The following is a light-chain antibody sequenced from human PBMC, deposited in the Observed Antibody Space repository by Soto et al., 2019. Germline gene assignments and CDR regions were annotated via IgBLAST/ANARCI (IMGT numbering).Light chain of an antibody. CDR2: DND. CDR1: SSNIGSNS. J-gene: IGLJ2*01. V-gene: IGLV1-51*01. CDR3: GTWDNSLSAVV. Sequence: QSVLTQPPSVSAAPGQTVTISCSGSSSNIGSNSVSWYQQLPGTAPKLLIYDNDKRPSGIPDRFSGSKSGTSATLGITGLQTGDEADYYCGTWDNSLSAVVFGGGTKVTVL.